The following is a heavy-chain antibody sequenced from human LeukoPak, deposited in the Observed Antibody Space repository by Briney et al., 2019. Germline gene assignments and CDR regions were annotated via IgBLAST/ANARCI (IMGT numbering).Heavy chain of an antibody. V-gene: IGHV3-30*01. CDR2: ISYDGSYD. CDR3: ARPPARYDTDWYFDP. J-gene: IGHJ2*01. CDR1: GFTFSIYA. D-gene: IGHD1-1*01. Sequence: GRSLRLSCAGSGFTFSIYAIHWVRQAPGKGLEWVAVISYDGSYDYYADSVKGRFTISRDNSKNTLYLQMNSLRPEDTAVYYCARPPARYDTDWYFDPWGRGTLVTVSS.